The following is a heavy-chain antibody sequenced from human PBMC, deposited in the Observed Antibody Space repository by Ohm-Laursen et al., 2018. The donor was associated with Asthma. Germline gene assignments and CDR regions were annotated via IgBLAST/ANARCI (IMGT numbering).Heavy chain of an antibody. CDR3: ARGPFDSSAYYFDY. D-gene: IGHD3-22*01. CDR1: GGSFSGYY. CDR2: INHSGST. Sequence: GTLSLTCAVYGGSFSGYYWSWIRQPPGKGLEWIGEINHSGSTNYNPSLKSRVTISIDTSTNQFSLKLSSVTAADTAVYYCARGPFDSSAYYFDYWGQGTLVTVSS. V-gene: IGHV4-34*01. J-gene: IGHJ4*02.